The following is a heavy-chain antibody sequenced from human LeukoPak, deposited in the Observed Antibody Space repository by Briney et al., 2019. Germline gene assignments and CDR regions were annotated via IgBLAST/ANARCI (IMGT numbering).Heavy chain of an antibody. D-gene: IGHD5-18*01. CDR3: AKGIYGYSYGTASVENRGWYFDL. Sequence: SETLSLTCTVSGGSLNNYYWCWIRQPPGKGLEWIGYIYYSGSTSYSPSLKSRVTMSVDTSKNQFSLKVSSVTAADTAVYYCAKGIYGYSYGTASVENRGWYFDLWGRGTLVTVSS. V-gene: IGHV4-59*01. CDR1: GGSLNNYY. J-gene: IGHJ2*01. CDR2: IYYSGST.